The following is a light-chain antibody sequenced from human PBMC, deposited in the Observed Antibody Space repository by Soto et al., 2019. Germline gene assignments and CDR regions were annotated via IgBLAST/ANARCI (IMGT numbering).Light chain of an antibody. CDR1: SGHSSYA. V-gene: IGLV4-69*01. CDR2: LNSDGSH. Sequence: QSVLTQSPSASASLGASVKLTCTLSSGHSSYAIAWHQQQPEKGPRYLMKLNSDGSHSKGDGIPDRFSGSSSGAERYLTIPSPPAGEEAGYYRQTWGPCIVVFGGGTKLTVL. J-gene: IGLJ2*01. CDR3: QTWGPCIVV.